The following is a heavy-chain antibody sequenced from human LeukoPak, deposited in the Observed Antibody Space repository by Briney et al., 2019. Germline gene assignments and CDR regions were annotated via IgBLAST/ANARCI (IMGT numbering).Heavy chain of an antibody. CDR1: GGSISSGGYS. V-gene: IGHV4-30-2*01. D-gene: IGHD6-25*01. J-gene: IGHJ5*02. CDR3: ARGSEAGWFDP. CDR2: IYHSGST. Sequence: SETLSLTCAVSGGSISSGGYSWSWIRQPPGKGLEWIGYIYHSGSTYYNPSLKSRVTISVDTSKNQFSLKLSSVTAADTAVYYCARGSEAGWFDPWGQGTLVTVSS.